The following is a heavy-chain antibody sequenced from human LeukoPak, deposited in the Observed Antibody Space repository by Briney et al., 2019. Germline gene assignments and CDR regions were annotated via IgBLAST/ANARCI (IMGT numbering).Heavy chain of an antibody. Sequence: SETLSLTCTVSGGSISSGDYYWSWIRQHPGKGLEWIGYIYYSGSTYYNPSLKSRVTISVDTSKNQFSLKLSSVTAADTAVYYCARVNVRTGYSFGYWGQGTLVTVSS. J-gene: IGHJ4*02. D-gene: IGHD3/OR15-3a*01. CDR3: ARVNVRTGYSFGY. CDR1: GGSISSGDYY. V-gene: IGHV4-31*03. CDR2: IYYSGST.